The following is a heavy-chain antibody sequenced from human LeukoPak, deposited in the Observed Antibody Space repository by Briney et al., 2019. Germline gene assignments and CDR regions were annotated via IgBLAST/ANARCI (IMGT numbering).Heavy chain of an antibody. CDR1: GGSFSSYY. CDR3: ARDARWSYYYGSGSGYYYYYYMDV. D-gene: IGHD3-10*01. Sequence: SETLSLTCAVYGGSFSSYYWGWIRQPPGKGLEWIGSIYYSGSTYYNPSLKSRVTISVDTSKNQFSLKLSSVTAADTAVYYCARDARWSYYYGSGSGYYYYYYMDVWGKGTTVTVSS. CDR2: IYYSGST. V-gene: IGHV4-39*07. J-gene: IGHJ6*03.